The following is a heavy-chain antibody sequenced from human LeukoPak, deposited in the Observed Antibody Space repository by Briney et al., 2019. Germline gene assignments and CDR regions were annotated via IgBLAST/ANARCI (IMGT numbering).Heavy chain of an antibody. CDR1: GGSISNYD. V-gene: IGHV4-59*01. Sequence: PSETLSLTCTVSGGSISNYDWNWIRLPPGKGLEWIGSFSNSGRTNSNPSLKTRVTISVHTSKNQFSLRLTSVTAADTAVYYCARSSYYDDAFDFWGKGTLVTVSS. J-gene: IGHJ4*02. CDR3: ARSSYYDDAFDF. CDR2: FSNSGRT. D-gene: IGHD3-22*01.